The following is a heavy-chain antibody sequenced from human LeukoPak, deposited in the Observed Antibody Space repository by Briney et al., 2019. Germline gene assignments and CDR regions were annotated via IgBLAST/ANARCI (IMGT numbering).Heavy chain of an antibody. J-gene: IGHJ4*02. V-gene: IGHV3-30*02. CDR2: IRYDGSNK. CDR1: GFTFSSYG. CDR3: ANLHAPDFNY. Sequence: GGSLRLSCAASGFTFSSYGMHWVRQAQGKGLEWVAFIRYDGSNKYYADSVKGRFTISRDNSKNTLYLQMNSLRAEDTAVYYCANLHAPDFNYWGQGTLVTVSS.